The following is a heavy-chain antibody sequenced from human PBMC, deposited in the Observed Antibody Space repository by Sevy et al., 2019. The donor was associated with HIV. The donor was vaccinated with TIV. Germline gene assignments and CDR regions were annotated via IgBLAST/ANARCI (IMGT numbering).Heavy chain of an antibody. D-gene: IGHD3-3*02. J-gene: IGHJ1*01. V-gene: IGHV3-13*01. CDR3: VRADASRTHFKY. Sequence: GGSLRLSCAASGFTLSSYDIHWIRQTTGKGLEWVSFISPSGNRFYSGSVKDRFTISRDSATSSLYLQMNSLRAGDTALYSCVRADASRTHFKYWGQGTLVTVSS. CDR2: ISPSGNR. CDR1: GFTLSSYD.